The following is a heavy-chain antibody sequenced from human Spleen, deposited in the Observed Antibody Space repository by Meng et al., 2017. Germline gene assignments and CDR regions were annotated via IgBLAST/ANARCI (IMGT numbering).Heavy chain of an antibody. J-gene: IGHJ4*02. CDR1: GESLIGYY. D-gene: IGHD3-22*01. CDR3: TRGKKYYYDSTGYFAY. Sequence: QGKLTRGAEGLLKPSETLALTCAVYGESLIGYYWSWIRQPPGKGLEWIGEINHGGSTNYNPSLKSRVTISVDTSKNHFSLNLTSVTAADTAVYYCTRGKKYYYDSTGYFAYWGQGTLVTVSS. V-gene: IGHV4-34*01. CDR2: INHGGST.